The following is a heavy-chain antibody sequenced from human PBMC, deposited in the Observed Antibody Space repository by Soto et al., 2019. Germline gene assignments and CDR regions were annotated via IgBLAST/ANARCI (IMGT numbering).Heavy chain of an antibody. Sequence: LRLSGASAVFRFSRYGMHWVRQAPGKGLEWVAVISYDGSNKYYADSVQSRFTISRDNSKNTLNLQMNSLRVEDTAVYFCAKETSVSFFAYYYYGMDVWGQGTTVTVSS. D-gene: IGHD4-4*01. CDR2: ISYDGSNK. CDR1: VFRFSRYG. CDR3: AKETSVSFFAYYYYGMDV. J-gene: IGHJ6*02. V-gene: IGHV3-30*18.